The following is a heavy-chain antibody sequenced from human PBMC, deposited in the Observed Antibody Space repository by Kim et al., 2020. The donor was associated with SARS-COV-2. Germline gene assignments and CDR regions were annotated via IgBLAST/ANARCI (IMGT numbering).Heavy chain of an antibody. CDR3: ARHINYDMLTGYRVLLEKIGRLFDI. D-gene: IGHD3-9*01. Sequence: SETLSLTCTVSGGSISSSSYYWGWIRQPPGKGLEWIGSIYYSGSTYYNPSLKSRVTISVETSKNQFSLKLSSVTAADTAVYYCARHINYDMLTGYRVLLEKIGRLFDIWGQWTMVTFSS. CDR2: IYYSGST. CDR1: GGSISSSSYY. J-gene: IGHJ3*02. V-gene: IGHV4-39*01.